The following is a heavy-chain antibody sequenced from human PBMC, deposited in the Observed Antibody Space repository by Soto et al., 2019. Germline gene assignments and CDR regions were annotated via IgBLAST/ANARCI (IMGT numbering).Heavy chain of an antibody. CDR1: GYTFTSYG. J-gene: IGHJ4*02. Sequence: QVQLVQSGPEVKKPGASVKVSCKTSGYTFTSYGISWVRQAPGQGLEWMGWISTYKGKTNYAQKFQGRGTMTTDTSTSTAYMDLRSLTSDDTAVYYCATRSPAFDYWGQGTLVTVSS. CDR2: ISTYKGKT. CDR3: ATRSPAFDY. V-gene: IGHV1-18*01.